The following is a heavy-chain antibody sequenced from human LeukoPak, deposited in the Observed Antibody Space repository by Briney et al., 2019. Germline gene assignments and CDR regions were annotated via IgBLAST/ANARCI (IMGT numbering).Heavy chain of an antibody. J-gene: IGHJ6*03. Sequence: GGSLRLSCAASGFTFSRSWMYWVRQAPGKGLEWVANINQSASEKNYVGSVRGRFTISRDNAKNSLYLQINSLRAEDTAVYYCASGDNMDVWGKGTTVTVSS. V-gene: IGHV3-7*01. CDR2: INQSASEK. D-gene: IGHD3-3*01. CDR1: GFTFSRSW. CDR3: ASGDNMDV.